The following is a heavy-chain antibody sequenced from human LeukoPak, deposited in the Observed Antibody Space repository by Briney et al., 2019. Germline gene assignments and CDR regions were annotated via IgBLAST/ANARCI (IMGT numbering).Heavy chain of an antibody. CDR2: ISGSGGST. D-gene: IGHD6-19*01. CDR1: GFTFSNYA. CDR3: ARGTDSSGWYSFDF. Sequence: GGSLRLSCAASGFTFSNYAMSWVRQAPGKGLEWVSTISGSGGSTYYTDSVKGRFPISRDNSKNTLYLQMNSLKAEDTAVYYCARGTDSSGWYSFDFWGQGTLSPSPQ. V-gene: IGHV3-23*01. J-gene: IGHJ4*02.